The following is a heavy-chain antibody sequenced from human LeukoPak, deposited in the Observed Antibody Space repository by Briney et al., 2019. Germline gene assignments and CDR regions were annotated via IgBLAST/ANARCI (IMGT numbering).Heavy chain of an antibody. Sequence: GGSLRLSCAASGSTFSTDAMHWVRQAPGKGLEWVAVISYDGGYKYYADSVKGRFTISRDNAKNSLYLQMNSLRAEDTAVYYCAELGITMIGGVWGKGTTVTISS. CDR3: AELGITMIGGV. D-gene: IGHD3-10*02. CDR2: ISYDGGYK. CDR1: GSTFSTDA. V-gene: IGHV3-30*04. J-gene: IGHJ6*04.